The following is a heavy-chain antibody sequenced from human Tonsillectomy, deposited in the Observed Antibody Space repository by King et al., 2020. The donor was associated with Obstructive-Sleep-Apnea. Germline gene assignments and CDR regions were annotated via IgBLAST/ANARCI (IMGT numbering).Heavy chain of an antibody. CDR2: INHSGST. CDR1: GGYFSGYY. CDR3: ARAINYDFWSGYYNYLDY. Sequence: VQLQQWSAGLLKPSETLSLTCAVYGGYFSGYYWSWIRQHPGKGLEWIGEINHSGSTNYNPSFKSRVTISVDTSKNQFSLKLSPVTAADTAVYYCARAINYDFWSGYYNYLDYWGQGTLVTVSS. J-gene: IGHJ4*02. V-gene: IGHV4-34*01. D-gene: IGHD3-3*01.